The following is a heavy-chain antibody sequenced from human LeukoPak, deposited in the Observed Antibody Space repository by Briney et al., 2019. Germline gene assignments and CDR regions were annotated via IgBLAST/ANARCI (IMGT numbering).Heavy chain of an antibody. J-gene: IGHJ6*02. CDR2: ISHNGETK. CDR3: AKAMYYDILTGYRTYYYYGMDV. Sequence: GGSLRLSCAASGFTFSDHYMIWLRQAPGKGLEAISYISHNGETKYYADSVKGRFTISRDNSKNTLYLQMNSLRAEDTAVYYCAKAMYYDILTGYRTYYYYGMDVWGQGTTVTVSS. CDR1: GFTFSDHY. D-gene: IGHD3-9*01. V-gene: IGHV3-11*01.